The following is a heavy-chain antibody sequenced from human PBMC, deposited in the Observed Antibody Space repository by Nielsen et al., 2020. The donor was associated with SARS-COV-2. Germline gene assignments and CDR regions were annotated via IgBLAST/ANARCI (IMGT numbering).Heavy chain of an antibody. Sequence: WIRQPPGKGLEWIGYIYYSGSTNYDPSLKSRVTISVDTSKNQFSLKLSSVTAADTAVYYCARGLGYCSSTSCYADYYGMDVWDQGTTVTVSS. CDR2: IYYSGST. CDR3: ARGLGYCSSTSCYADYYGMDV. V-gene: IGHV4-59*01. D-gene: IGHD2-2*01. J-gene: IGHJ6*02.